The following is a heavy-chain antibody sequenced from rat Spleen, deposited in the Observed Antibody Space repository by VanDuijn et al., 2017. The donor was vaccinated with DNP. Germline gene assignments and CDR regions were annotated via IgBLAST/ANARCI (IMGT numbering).Heavy chain of an antibody. CDR1: GFSLTGYS. J-gene: IGHJ2*01. CDR3: TRGDTTYFDY. CDR2: MRYNGDT. Sequence: QVQLTESGPGLVQPSETLSLTCTVSGFSLTGYSVYWVRQPSGKGLEWMARMRYNGDTSYNSALRSRLSISRDTSKNQVFLKINSLQTDDTDTYYCTRGDTTYFDYWGQGVMVTVSS. D-gene: IGHD2-1*01. V-gene: IGHV2-8*01.